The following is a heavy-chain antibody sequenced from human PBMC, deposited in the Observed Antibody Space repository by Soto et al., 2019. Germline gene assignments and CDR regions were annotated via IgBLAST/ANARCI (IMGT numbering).Heavy chain of an antibody. V-gene: IGHV1-69*01. Sequence: QVQLVQSGAEVKRPGSSVKVSCEASGGTFSSLGFTWVRQAPGQGLEWMGGIIPISGRTTFAPKFLGRVTITADESTRTTYMELTALTSDDTAIYYCATRGTQGRWLEFADYWGQGTTVTVSS. D-gene: IGHD5-12*01. CDR2: IIPISGRT. CDR3: ATRGTQGRWLEFADY. CDR1: GGTFSSLG. J-gene: IGHJ4*02.